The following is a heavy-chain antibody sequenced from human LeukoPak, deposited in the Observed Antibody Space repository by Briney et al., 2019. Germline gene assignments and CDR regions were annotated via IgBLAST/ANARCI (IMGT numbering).Heavy chain of an antibody. V-gene: IGHV3-11*05. CDR3: ARAASRGYSYGFDY. J-gene: IGHJ4*02. CDR1: GFTFSDYY. Sequence: PGGSLRLSCAASGFTFSDYYMSWIRQAPGKGLEWVSYTSSSSSHTNYADSVKGRFTISRDNAKNSLYLQMNSLRAEDTAVYYCARAASRGYSYGFDYWSQGTLVTVSS. CDR2: TSSSSSHT. D-gene: IGHD5-18*01.